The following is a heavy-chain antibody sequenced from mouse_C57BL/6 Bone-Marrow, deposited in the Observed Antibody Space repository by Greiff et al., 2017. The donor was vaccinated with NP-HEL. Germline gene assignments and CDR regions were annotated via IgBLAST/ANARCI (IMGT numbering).Heavy chain of an antibody. J-gene: IGHJ2*01. Sequence: QVQLQQPGAELVRPGSSVKLSCKASGYTFTSYWMDWVKQRPGQGLEWIGNIYPSDSETHYNQKFKDKATLTVDKSSSTAYMQLSSLTSEDSEVYYCAILWLRRDYFDYWGQGTTLTVSS. CDR2: IYPSDSET. CDR3: AILWLRRDYFDY. CDR1: GYTFTSYW. V-gene: IGHV1-61*01. D-gene: IGHD2-2*01.